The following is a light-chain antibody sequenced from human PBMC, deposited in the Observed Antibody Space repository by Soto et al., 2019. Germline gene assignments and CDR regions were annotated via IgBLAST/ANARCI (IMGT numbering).Light chain of an antibody. V-gene: IGKV3-20*01. CDR3: HQYATSPQT. Sequence: EIVLTQSPGTLSLSPGERATLSCRASQTVTSNYLAWYQQRPGQTPRLLIYGPSSRATGIPDRFSGSGSGTDFTLTISRLEPEDVAAYYCHQYATSPQTFGQGTKVEIK. CDR1: QTVTSNY. J-gene: IGKJ1*01. CDR2: GPS.